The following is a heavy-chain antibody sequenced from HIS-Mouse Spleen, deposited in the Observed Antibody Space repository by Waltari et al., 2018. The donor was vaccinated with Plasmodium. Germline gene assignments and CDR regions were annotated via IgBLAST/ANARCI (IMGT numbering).Heavy chain of an antibody. CDR2: SSGYNGNT. CDR3: ARLLPWVHGHFDY. D-gene: IGHD1-26*01. Sequence: QVQLVQSGAEGKRPGASVKVSCKASGYTFRSYCFRLVRPAPEQGLEWMGWSSGYNGNTNYAQKVQGRVTMTTDTSTSTAYMELRSLRSDDTAVYYCARLLPWVHGHFDYWGQGTLVTVSS. J-gene: IGHJ4*02. V-gene: IGHV1-18*01. CDR1: GYTFRSYC.